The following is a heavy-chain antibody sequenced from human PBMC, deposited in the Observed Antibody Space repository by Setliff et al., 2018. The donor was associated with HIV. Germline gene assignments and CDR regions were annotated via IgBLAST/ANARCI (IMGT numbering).Heavy chain of an antibody. Sequence: GGSLRLSCAASGFIFSSYWMYWVRQGPGKGLVWVSRINGDGSTTPYADSVKGRFTFSRDNAKNTLYLQMTGLRADDTAVYYCAMGGSNTWYSSWGQGALVTVSS. V-gene: IGHV3-74*03. CDR1: GFIFSSYW. J-gene: IGHJ5*02. CDR3: AMGGSNTWYSS. D-gene: IGHD6-13*01. CDR2: INGDGSTT.